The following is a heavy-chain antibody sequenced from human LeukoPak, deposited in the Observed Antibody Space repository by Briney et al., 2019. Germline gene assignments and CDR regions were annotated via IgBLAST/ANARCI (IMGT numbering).Heavy chain of an antibody. J-gene: IGHJ4*02. CDR2: IYYSGST. Sequence: SETLSLTCAVYGGSFSGYYWSWIRQPPGKGLEWIGYIYYSGSTNYNPSLKSRVTISVDTSKNQFSLKLSSVTAADTAVYYCARGVGSSSWDDYFDYWGQGTLVTVSS. V-gene: IGHV4-59*01. CDR1: GGSFSGYY. D-gene: IGHD6-13*01. CDR3: ARGVGSSSWDDYFDY.